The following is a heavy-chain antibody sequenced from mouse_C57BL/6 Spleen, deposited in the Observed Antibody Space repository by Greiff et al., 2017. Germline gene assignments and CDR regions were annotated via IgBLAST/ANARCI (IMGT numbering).Heavy chain of an antibody. CDR2: IYPGDGDT. V-gene: IGHV1-82*01. J-gene: IGHJ4*01. CDR3: AKLDGYAMDY. CDR1: GYAFSSSW. Sequence: VQLQQSGPELVKPGASVKISCKASGYAFSSSWMNWVKQRPGKGLEWIGRIYPGDGDTNYNGKFKGKATLTADKSYSTAYMQLSSLTSEDSAVYFCAKLDGYAMDYWGQGTSVTVSS.